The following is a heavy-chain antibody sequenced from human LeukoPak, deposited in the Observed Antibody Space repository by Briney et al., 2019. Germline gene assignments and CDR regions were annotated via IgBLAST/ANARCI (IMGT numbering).Heavy chain of an antibody. V-gene: IGHV3-66*01. CDR3: ASTGGINLLGAFNM. CDR2: IYNDGST. J-gene: IGHJ3*02. D-gene: IGHD1-1*01. Sequence: PGGSLRLSCAASGFSVSSYFMNWVRQAPGKGLEWISVIYNDGSTYYADSVKGRFTISRDNPKNPLFLQMNSLRAEDTAVYYCASTGGINLLGAFNMWGQGTMVTVSS. CDR1: GFSVSSYF.